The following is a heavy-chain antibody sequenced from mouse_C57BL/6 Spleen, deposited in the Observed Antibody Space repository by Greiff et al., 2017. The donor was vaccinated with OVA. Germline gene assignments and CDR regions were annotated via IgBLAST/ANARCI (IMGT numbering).Heavy chain of an antibody. Sequence: QVQLQQPGAELVKPGASVKLSCKASGYTFTSYWMHWVKQRPGQGLEWIGMIHPNSGSTNYNEKFKSKATLTVDKSSSTAYMQLSSLTSEDSAVYYCATPYGSSPYWYFDVWGTGTTVTVSS. V-gene: IGHV1-64*01. CDR1: GYTFTSYW. CDR3: ATPYGSSPYWYFDV. J-gene: IGHJ1*03. D-gene: IGHD1-1*01. CDR2: IHPNSGST.